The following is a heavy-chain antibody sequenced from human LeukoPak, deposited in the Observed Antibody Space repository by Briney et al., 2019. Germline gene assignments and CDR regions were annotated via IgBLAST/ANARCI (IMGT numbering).Heavy chain of an antibody. V-gene: IGHV4-59*01. CDR3: ARGRSSSWQEYYYYYGMDV. Sequence: SETLSLTCTVSGGSISSYYWSWIRQPPGKGLEWIGYIYYSGSTNYNPSLKSRVTISVDTSKNQFSLKLSSVTAADTAVYYCARGRSSSWQEYYYYYGMDVWGQGTTVTVSS. CDR1: GGSISSYY. CDR2: IYYSGST. J-gene: IGHJ6*02. D-gene: IGHD6-13*01.